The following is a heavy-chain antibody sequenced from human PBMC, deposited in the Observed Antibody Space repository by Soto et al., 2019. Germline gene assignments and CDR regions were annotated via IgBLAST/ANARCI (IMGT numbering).Heavy chain of an antibody. D-gene: IGHD5-12*01. CDR3: ARYSGYDPGEWYFDL. V-gene: IGHV1-69*13. CDR1: GGTFSSYA. J-gene: IGHJ2*01. Sequence: SVKVSCKASGGTFSSYAISWVRQAPGQGLEWMGGIIPSFGTANYAQKFQGRVTITADESTSTAYMELSSLRSEDTAVYYCARYSGYDPGEWYFDLWGRGTLVTV. CDR2: IIPSFGTA.